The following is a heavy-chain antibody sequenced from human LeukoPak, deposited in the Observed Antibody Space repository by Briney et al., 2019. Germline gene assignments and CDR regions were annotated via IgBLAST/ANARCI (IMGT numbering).Heavy chain of an antibody. D-gene: IGHD6-13*01. J-gene: IGHJ3*02. Sequence: SETLSLTCTVSGGSISSYYWSWIRQPPGKGLEWIGYIYYSGSTNYNPSLKSRVTISVDTSKNQFSLSLSSVTAADTAVYYCARLSKQLTAGNPFDIWGQGTMVTFSS. CDR2: IYYSGST. V-gene: IGHV4-59*08. CDR1: GGSISSYY. CDR3: ARLSKQLTAGNPFDI.